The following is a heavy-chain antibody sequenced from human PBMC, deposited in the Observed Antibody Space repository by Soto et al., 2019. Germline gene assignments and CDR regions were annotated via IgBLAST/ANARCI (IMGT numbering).Heavy chain of an antibody. D-gene: IGHD3-22*01. CDR1: GDSVSTNSAT. CDR2: TYYRSKWYN. V-gene: IGHV6-1*01. CDR3: ARDYLSSSGYYPFDY. Sequence: SQTLSLTCAISGDSVSTNSATWDWIRQSPSRGLEWLGRTYYRSKWYNDYAVSVEGRITINPDTSNNQFSLKLSSVTAADTAVYYCARDYLSSSGYYPFDYWGQGTLVTVSS. J-gene: IGHJ4*02.